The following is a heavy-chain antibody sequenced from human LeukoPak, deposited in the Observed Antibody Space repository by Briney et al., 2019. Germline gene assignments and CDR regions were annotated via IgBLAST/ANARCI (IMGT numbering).Heavy chain of an antibody. CDR3: AKLEVVPDPWADALDI. J-gene: IGHJ3*02. Sequence: PGGSLRLSCVASGFTFGAYAMHWVRHAPGKGLEWVSFISGHGGTTYYVDSVKGRFAVSRDNTNNSLYLEMNSLTTEDTALYYCAKLEVVPDPWADALDIWGQGTIVTVSS. V-gene: IGHV3-43*02. CDR1: GFTFGAYA. CDR2: ISGHGGTT. D-gene: IGHD3-22*01.